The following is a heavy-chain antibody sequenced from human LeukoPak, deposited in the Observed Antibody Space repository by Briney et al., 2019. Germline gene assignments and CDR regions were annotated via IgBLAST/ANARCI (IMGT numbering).Heavy chain of an antibody. V-gene: IGHV5-51*01. CDR1: GFNFTSHW. CDR3: ARRRDYDFWSGYYPLTYYMDV. CDR2: IYRGDCDT. D-gene: IGHD3-3*01. J-gene: IGHJ6*03. Sequence: GEPLKIFWKGFGFNFTSHWIGWGRQMPGKGPEGVGMIYRGDCDTRYSPSFQGQAATSADKATTTAYLQWSRLKASDTAMYYCARRRDYDFWSGYYPLTYYMDVWGKGTTLTVS.